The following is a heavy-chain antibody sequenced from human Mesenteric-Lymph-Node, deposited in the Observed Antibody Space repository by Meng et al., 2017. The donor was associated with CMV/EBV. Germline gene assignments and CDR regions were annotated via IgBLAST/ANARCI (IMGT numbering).Heavy chain of an antibody. CDR2: IYSGGDT. V-gene: IGHV3-53*05. D-gene: IGHD4-23*01. Sequence: GGSLRLSCAASGFTVTTNYMTWVRQAPGKGLEWVSVIYSGGDTYYTDSVKGRFTISRDNSKNTLYLQMNSLRPEDTAMYSCANSLSGGGKGAFDVWGQGTMVTVSS. CDR1: GFTVTTNY. J-gene: IGHJ3*01. CDR3: ANSLSGGGKGAFDV.